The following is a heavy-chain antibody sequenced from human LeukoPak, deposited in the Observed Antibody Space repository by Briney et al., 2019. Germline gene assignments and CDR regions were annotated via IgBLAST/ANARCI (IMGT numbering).Heavy chain of an antibody. D-gene: IGHD2-2*02. CDR3: ARDVASYCSSTSCYSGVDEDY. J-gene: IGHJ4*02. V-gene: IGHV1-2*02. Sequence: ASVKVSCKASGYTFTGYYMHWVRQAPGQGLEWMGWINPNSGGTNYAQKFQGRVTMTRDTSISTAYMELSRLRSDDTAVYYCARDVASYCSSTSCYSGVDEDYWGQGTLVTVSS. CDR2: INPNSGGT. CDR1: GYTFTGYY.